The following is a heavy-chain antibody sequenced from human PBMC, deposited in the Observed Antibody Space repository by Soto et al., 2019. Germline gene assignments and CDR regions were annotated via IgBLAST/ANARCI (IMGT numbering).Heavy chain of an antibody. CDR3: AKTMLPVAMGQAFDI. D-gene: IGHD3-16*01. Sequence: QVQLVESGGGVVQPGRSLRLSCAASGFTFRSYGMYWVRQAPGKGPEWVAVFSFDGHNEYYADSVKGRFTISRDNSNNTLFLQMNSLRAEDTAVYYCAKTMLPVAMGQAFDIWGQGTMVTVSS. CDR2: FSFDGHNE. J-gene: IGHJ3*02. V-gene: IGHV3-30*18. CDR1: GFTFRSYG.